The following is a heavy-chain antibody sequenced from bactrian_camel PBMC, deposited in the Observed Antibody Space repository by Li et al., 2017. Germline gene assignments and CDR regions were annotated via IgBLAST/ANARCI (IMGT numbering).Heavy chain of an antibody. D-gene: IGHD3*01. V-gene: IGHV3S9*01. CDR3: AADRALDDDCYVGSLYTDFAY. Sequence: HVQLVESGGGLAQPGESLRLSCVASGITFSRHDMSWVRQVPGLEREGIGSIDSDGITTYADSLKARFTISRDNAKSTLYLQMNNLKPEDTAMYYCAADRALDDDCYVGSLYTDFAYWGQGTQVTVS. CDR1: GITFSRHD. J-gene: IGHJ6*01. CDR2: IDSDGIT.